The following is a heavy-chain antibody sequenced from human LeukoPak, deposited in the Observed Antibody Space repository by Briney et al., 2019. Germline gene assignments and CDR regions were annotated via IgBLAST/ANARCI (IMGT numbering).Heavy chain of an antibody. J-gene: IGHJ3*02. CDR3: ARDSRRELLHAFDI. V-gene: IGHV4-61*08. D-gene: IGHD1-26*01. CDR2: IDYSATT. Sequence: SETLSLTCTVSGGSISSGDYYWSWIRQPPGKGLEWIAYIDYSATTNYNPSLKSRVTISVDTSKNQFSLKLSSVTAADTAVYYCARDSRRELLHAFDIWGQGTMVTVSS. CDR1: GGSISSGDYY.